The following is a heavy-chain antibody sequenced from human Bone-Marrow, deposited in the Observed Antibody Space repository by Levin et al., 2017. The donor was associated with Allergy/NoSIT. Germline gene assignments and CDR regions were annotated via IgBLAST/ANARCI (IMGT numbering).Heavy chain of an antibody. V-gene: IGHV3-53*01. D-gene: IGHD3-10*01. J-gene: IGHJ4*02. CDR1: GFSVSNNF. Sequence: GESLKISCAASGFSVSNNFMSWVRQAPGKGLEWVSVIYSDGTTNYADSVNGRFIISRDKSKNTLLLQMNNLRAEDTAVYYCVREKGRGVVSTYFDYWGQGALVTVSA. CDR2: IYSDGTT. CDR3: VREKGRGVVSTYFDY.